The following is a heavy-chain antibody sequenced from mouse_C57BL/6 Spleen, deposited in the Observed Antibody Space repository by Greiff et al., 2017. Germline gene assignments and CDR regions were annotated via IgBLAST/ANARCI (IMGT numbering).Heavy chain of an antibody. CDR1: GYSITSGYY. CDR3: ARGDYDYDGFAY. CDR2: ISYAGSN. V-gene: IGHV3-6*01. J-gene: IGHJ3*01. Sequence: EVQLVESGPGLVKPSQSLSLTCSVTGYSITSGYYWNWIRQFPGNKLEWMGYISYAGSNNYNPSLKNRISITRDTSKNQFFLKLNSVTTEDTATYYCARGDYDYDGFAYWGQGTLVTVSA. D-gene: IGHD2-4*01.